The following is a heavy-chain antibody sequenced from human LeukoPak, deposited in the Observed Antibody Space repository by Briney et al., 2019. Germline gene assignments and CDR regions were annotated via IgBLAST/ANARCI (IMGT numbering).Heavy chain of an antibody. CDR2: ISDAGAIT. Sequence: GSLRLSCAASGFTFSSYAMSWVHQAPGKGLEWASGISDAGAITYYADSVKGRFTISRSQSTNTLYLQMDSLRAEDTSLYYCARGGTTWHGFDSWGQGTLVTVSS. D-gene: IGHD1-14*01. V-gene: IGHV3-23*01. J-gene: IGHJ4*02. CDR1: GFTFSSYA. CDR3: ARGGTTWHGFDS.